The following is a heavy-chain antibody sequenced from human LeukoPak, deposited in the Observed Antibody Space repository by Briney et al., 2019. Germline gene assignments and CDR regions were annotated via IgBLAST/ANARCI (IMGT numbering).Heavy chain of an antibody. Sequence: SVKVSCKASGGTFSSYTISWVRRAPGQGLEWMGRIIPIFGTANYAQKFQGRVTITADESTSTAYMELSSLRSEDTAVYYCARGIRYFDWSSPDYWGQGTLVTVSS. CDR2: IIPIFGTA. D-gene: IGHD3-9*01. V-gene: IGHV1-69*15. J-gene: IGHJ4*02. CDR1: GGTFSSYT. CDR3: ARGIRYFDWSSPDY.